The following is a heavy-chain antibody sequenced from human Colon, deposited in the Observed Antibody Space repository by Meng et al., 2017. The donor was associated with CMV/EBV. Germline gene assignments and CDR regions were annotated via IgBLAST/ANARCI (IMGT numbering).Heavy chain of an antibody. D-gene: IGHD6-13*01. CDR3: AAELTHSRYFVD. CDR1: GYPFPDYT. Sequence: SCKASGYPFPDYTIHWVQQAPGQGLEWMGWISLDSGGTYYAQRFQGRVTMTRDTSITTAYMELSRLTSDDTAVYFCAAELTHSRYFVDWGQGTLVTVSS. J-gene: IGHJ4*02. CDR2: ISLDSGGT. V-gene: IGHV1-2*02.